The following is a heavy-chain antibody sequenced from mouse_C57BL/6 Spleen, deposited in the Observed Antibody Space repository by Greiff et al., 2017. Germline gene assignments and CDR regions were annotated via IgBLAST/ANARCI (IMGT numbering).Heavy chain of an antibody. CDR2: ILPGSGST. Sequence: VKLMESGAELMKPGASVKLSCKATGYTFTGYWIEWVKQRPGHGLEWIGEILPGSGSTNYTEKFKGKATFTEDTYSHTASMQLSSLTTEDSASYYCARDDGAWFAYWGQGTLVTVSA. CDR1: GYTFTGYW. D-gene: IGHD2-12*01. V-gene: IGHV1-9*01. J-gene: IGHJ3*01. CDR3: ARDDGAWFAY.